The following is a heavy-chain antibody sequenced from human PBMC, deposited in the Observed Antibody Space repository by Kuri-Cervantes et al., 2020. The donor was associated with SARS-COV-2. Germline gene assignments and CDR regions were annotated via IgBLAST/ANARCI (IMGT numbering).Heavy chain of an antibody. Sequence: GESLKISCAASGFTFSSYSMHWVRQAPGKGLEWVSGINWNGDITGYAGSVEGRFTISRDNAKNFLYLQMVSLRAEDTGFYYCARDGIVGSTSFDYWGQGTLVTVSS. CDR3: ARDGIVGSTSFDY. CDR2: INWNGDIT. CDR1: GFTFSSYS. J-gene: IGHJ4*02. D-gene: IGHD1-26*01. V-gene: IGHV3-20*04.